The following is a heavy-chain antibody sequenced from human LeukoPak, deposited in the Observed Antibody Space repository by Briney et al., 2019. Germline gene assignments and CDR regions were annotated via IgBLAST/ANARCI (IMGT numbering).Heavy chain of an antibody. J-gene: IGHJ4*02. CDR3: ARGGDYYDSSGYYRV. Sequence: SETLSLTCTVSGGSISSYYWSWIRQPPGKGLEWIGYIYYSGSTNYNPSLKSRVTISVDTSKNQFSLRLSSVTAADTAVYYCARGGDYYDSSGYYRVWGQGTLVTVSS. V-gene: IGHV4-59*01. CDR1: GGSISSYY. CDR2: IYYSGST. D-gene: IGHD3-22*01.